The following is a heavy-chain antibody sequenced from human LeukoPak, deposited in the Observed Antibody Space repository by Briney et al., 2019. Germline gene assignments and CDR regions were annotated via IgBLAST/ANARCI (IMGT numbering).Heavy chain of an antibody. CDR3: ARDSSSGYYVWFDP. J-gene: IGHJ5*02. D-gene: IGHD3-22*01. Sequence: GASVKVSCKASGYTFTSYYIHWARQAPGQGLEWMGIINPSGDSTTYAQKFQGRVTMTRDTSTSTVYMELSSLRSEDTAVYYCARDSSSGYYVWFDPWGQGTLVTVSS. V-gene: IGHV1-46*01. CDR1: GYTFTSYY. CDR2: INPSGDST.